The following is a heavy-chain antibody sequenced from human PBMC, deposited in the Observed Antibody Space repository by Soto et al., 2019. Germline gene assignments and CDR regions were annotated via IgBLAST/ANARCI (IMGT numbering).Heavy chain of an antibody. J-gene: IGHJ4*02. Sequence: GGSLRLSCGASGFAFSTYPMHWVRQAPGKGLDWVAVISFDGSDTFYAASVKRRFTISRDNSKNTLFLQMNSLRAEDTAVYYCARVGVASASYSFYFDYWGRGILVTVSS. V-gene: IGHV3-30-3*01. D-gene: IGHD3-10*01. CDR3: ARVGVASASYSFYFDY. CDR1: GFAFSTYP. CDR2: ISFDGSDT.